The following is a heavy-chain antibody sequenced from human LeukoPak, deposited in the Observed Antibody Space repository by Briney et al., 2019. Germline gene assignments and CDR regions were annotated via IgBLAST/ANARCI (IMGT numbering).Heavy chain of an antibody. CDR3: ARDLTFGDYATYYYYYYGMDI. V-gene: IGHV6-1*01. Sequence: SQTLSLTCAISGDSVSSNSAAWNWIRQSPTRGLEWLGRTYYRSKWYNDYAVSVKSRITINPDTSKNQFSLQLNSVTPEDTAVYYCARDLTFGDYATYYYYYYGMDIWGQGTTVTVSS. J-gene: IGHJ6*02. CDR1: GDSVSSNSAA. D-gene: IGHD4-17*01. CDR2: TYYRSKWYN.